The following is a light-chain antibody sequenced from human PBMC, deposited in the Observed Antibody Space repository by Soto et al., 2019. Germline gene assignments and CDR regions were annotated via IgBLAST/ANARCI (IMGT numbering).Light chain of an antibody. Sequence: QLVLTQSPSASASLGASVKLTCTLSSGHSSYAIAWHQQQPEKGPRYLMKLDSDGSHTKGDAIPDRFSGSSSGAERYLTISGLQSEDEADYYCQTWGTGIHLVFGGGTKLTVL. V-gene: IGLV4-69*01. CDR1: SGHSSYA. CDR3: QTWGTGIHLV. J-gene: IGLJ2*01. CDR2: LDSDGSH.